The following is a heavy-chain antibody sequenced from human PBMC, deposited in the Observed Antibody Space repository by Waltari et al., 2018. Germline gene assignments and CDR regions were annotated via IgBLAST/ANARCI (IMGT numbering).Heavy chain of an antibody. CDR2: IYRGGST. CDR1: GFTVSSHY. D-gene: IGHD6-19*01. J-gene: IGHJ4*02. Sequence: EVQLVESGGGLVQPGGSLRLSFAASGFTVSSHYMSWVRQAPGKGLAWVSVIYRGGSTYYADSVKGRFTISRDNSKNTLYLQMNSLRAEDTAVYYCARAGQNSGWSQWGYWGQGTLVTISS. CDR3: ARAGQNSGWSQWGY. V-gene: IGHV3-66*02.